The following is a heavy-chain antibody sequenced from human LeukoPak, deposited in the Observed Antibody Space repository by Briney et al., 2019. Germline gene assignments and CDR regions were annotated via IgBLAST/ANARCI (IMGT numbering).Heavy chain of an antibody. CDR3: ARSGGSKASAFDY. V-gene: IGHV4-30-4*01. J-gene: IGHJ4*02. CDR1: GGSISSGDYY. CDR2: IYYSGST. Sequence: SETLSLTCTVSGGSISSGDYYWSWIRQPPGKGLEWIGYIYYSGSTYYNPSLKSRVTIPVDTSKNQFSLKLSSVTAADTAVYYCARSGGSKASAFDYWGQGTLVTVSS. D-gene: IGHD3-10*01.